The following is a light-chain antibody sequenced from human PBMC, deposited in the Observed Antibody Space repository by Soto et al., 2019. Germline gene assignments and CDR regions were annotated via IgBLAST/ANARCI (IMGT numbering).Light chain of an antibody. CDR1: LNIGDS. CDR3: LQTYNLPRT. Sequence: GDRVTITCRASLNIGDSLSWFQQKAGKPPTQLIYGASALQSGVPVRFSGSASGTDFTLTIRNMQREDFAPYYCLQTYNLPRTFGHGTKVEFK. CDR2: GAS. V-gene: IGKV1-39*01. J-gene: IGKJ1*01.